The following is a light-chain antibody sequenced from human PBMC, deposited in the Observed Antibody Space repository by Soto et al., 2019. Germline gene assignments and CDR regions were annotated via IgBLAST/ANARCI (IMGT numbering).Light chain of an antibody. CDR3: QQYNSYSGT. Sequence: DIQMTQSPSTLSASVGDRVTITCRASQSISSRLAWYQQKPGKAPKLLIYDASSLESGVPSRFSGSGPGTEFPLTISSLQPDDFATYYCQQYNSYSGTFGQGTKVEIK. J-gene: IGKJ1*01. CDR1: QSISSR. CDR2: DAS. V-gene: IGKV1-5*01.